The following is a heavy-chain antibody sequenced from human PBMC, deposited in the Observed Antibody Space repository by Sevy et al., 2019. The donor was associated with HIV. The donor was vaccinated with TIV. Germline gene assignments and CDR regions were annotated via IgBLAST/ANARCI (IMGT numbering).Heavy chain of an antibody. D-gene: IGHD2-2*01. CDR3: TAIVVVPAEL. CDR2: IKSKTDGGTT. V-gene: IGHV3-15*01. J-gene: IGHJ4*02. CDR1: GFTFSNAW. Sequence: GGSLRLSCVASGFTFSNAWMSWVRQAPGKGLEWVGRIKSKTDGGTTDYAAPVKGRLTISRDDSKNTLYLQMNSLKTDDTAVYYCTAIVVVPAELWGQGTLVTVSS.